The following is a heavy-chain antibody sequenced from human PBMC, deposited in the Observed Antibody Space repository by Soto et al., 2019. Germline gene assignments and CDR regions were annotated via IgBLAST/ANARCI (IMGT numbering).Heavy chain of an antibody. D-gene: IGHD3-16*02. V-gene: IGHV1-3*01. CDR2: INAGNGNT. CDR1: GYTFTSYA. CDR3: ARDLISDYVWGSYRHNWFDP. Sequence: GASVKVSCKASGYTFTSYAMHWVRQAPGQRLEWMGWINAGNGNTKYSQKFQGRVTITRDTSASTAYMELSSLRSEDTAVYYCARDLISDYVWGSYRHNWFDPWGQGTLVTVSS. J-gene: IGHJ5*02.